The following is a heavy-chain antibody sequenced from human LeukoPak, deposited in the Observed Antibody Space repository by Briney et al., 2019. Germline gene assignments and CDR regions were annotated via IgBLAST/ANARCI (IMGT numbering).Heavy chain of an antibody. CDR1: GGSFSGYY. V-gene: IGHV4-34*01. Sequence: SETLSLTCAVYGGSFSGYYWSWIRQPPGKGLEWIGEINHSGSTNYNPSLKSRVTISVDTSKNQFSLKLSSVTAADTALYYCARAPYTHYYDSSGSYYETYYFDSWGPGTLVTVSS. CDR3: ARAPYTHYYDSSGSYYETYYFDS. J-gene: IGHJ4*02. CDR2: INHSGST. D-gene: IGHD3-22*01.